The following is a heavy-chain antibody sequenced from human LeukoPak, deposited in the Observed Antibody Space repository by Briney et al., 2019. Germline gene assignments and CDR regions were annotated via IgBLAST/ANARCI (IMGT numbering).Heavy chain of an antibody. J-gene: IGHJ4*02. CDR2: INPNSGGT. CDR1: GYTFTGYY. Sequence: GASVKVSCKASGYTFTGYYINWVRQAPGQGLEWMGWINPNSGGTNYAQKFQGRVTMTRDTSINTAYMELSSLRSDDTAVYYCAREGEGAVADHPYDYWGQGTLVTVSS. V-gene: IGHV1-2*02. D-gene: IGHD6-19*01. CDR3: AREGEGAVADHPYDY.